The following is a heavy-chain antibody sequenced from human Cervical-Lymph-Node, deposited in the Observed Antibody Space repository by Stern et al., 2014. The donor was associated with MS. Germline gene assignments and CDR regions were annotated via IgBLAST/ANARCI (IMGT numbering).Heavy chain of an antibody. J-gene: IGHJ4*02. CDR1: GFAFTSHA. CDR3: AVHGYCSPASCSDTVAPRTYYFDY. CDR2: VSGSGRSN. D-gene: IGHD2-2*03. Sequence: VQLVESGGGLVQPGGSLRLSCATSGFAFTSHAMSWVRQAPGQGLEWVASVSGSGRSNYCAHAVTGRITISRDNVKNTLDLQMNSLRVEDTAIYYCAVHGYCSPASCSDTVAPRTYYFDYWGQGTLVTVST. V-gene: IGHV3-23*04.